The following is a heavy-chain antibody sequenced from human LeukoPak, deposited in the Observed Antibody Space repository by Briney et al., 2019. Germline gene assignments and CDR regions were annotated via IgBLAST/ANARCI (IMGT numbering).Heavy chain of an antibody. Sequence: GASVKVSCKASGYTFTGYYMHWVRQAPGQGLEWMGWINPNSGGTNYAQKFQGRVTMTRDTSISTAYMELSRLRSDDTAVYYCARLGTIGDYGDDAFDIWGQGTMVTVSS. CDR3: ARLGTIGDYGDDAFDI. CDR2: INPNSGGT. V-gene: IGHV1-2*02. D-gene: IGHD4-17*01. J-gene: IGHJ3*02. CDR1: GYTFTGYY.